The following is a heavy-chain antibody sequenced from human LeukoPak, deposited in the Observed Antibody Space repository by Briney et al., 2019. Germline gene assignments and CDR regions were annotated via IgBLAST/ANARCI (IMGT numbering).Heavy chain of an antibody. CDR3: ARDHPNYDYVWGSYHHFDY. D-gene: IGHD3-16*02. J-gene: IGHJ4*02. CDR1: GFTFSDYY. Sequence: GGSLRLSCAASGFTFSDYYMSWIRQAPGKGLEWVSYISSSGSTIYYADSVKGRFTISRDNAKNSLYLQMNSLRAEDTAVYYCARDHPNYDYVWGSYHHFDYWGQGTLVTVSS. V-gene: IGHV3-11*01. CDR2: ISSSGSTI.